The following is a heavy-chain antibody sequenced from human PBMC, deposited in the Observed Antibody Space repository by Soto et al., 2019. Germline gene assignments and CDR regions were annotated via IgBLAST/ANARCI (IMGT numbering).Heavy chain of an antibody. CDR1: GGSISSGDYY. CDR2: IYYSGST. CDR3: ARGNNWNDGGGRY. J-gene: IGHJ4*02. D-gene: IGHD1-20*01. V-gene: IGHV4-30-4*01. Sequence: QVQLQESGPGLVKPSQTLSLTCTVSGGSISSGDYYWSWIRQHPGQGLEWIGYIYYSGSTYYNPSIKSRVTISVDTAKTQFSLKLSSVTAADTAVYYCARGNNWNDGGGRYWGQGTLVTVSS.